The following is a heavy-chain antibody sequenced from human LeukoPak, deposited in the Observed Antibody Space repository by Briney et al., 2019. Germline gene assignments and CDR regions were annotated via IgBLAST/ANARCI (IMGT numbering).Heavy chain of an antibody. D-gene: IGHD6-6*01. V-gene: IGHV3-23*01. CDR1: GFTFSIYA. Sequence: GGSLRLSCAASGFTFSIYAMSWVRQAPGKGLEWVSAISGSGGSTYYADSVKGRFTISRDNSKNTLYLQMNSLRAEDTAVYYCARSIAARIFDYWGQGTLVTVSS. CDR2: ISGSGGST. J-gene: IGHJ4*02. CDR3: ARSIAARIFDY.